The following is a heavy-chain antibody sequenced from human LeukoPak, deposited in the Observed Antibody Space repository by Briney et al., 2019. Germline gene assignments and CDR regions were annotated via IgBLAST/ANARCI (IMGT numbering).Heavy chain of an antibody. CDR2: IIPIFGTA. D-gene: IGHD1-14*01. V-gene: IGHV1-69*01. Sequence: SVKVSCKASGGTFSSYAISWVRQAPGQGLEWMGGIIPIFGTANYAQKFQGRVTITADESTSTAYMELSSLRSEDTAVYYCAEETPDTGCFDPWGQGTLVTVSS. CDR3: AEETPDTGCFDP. J-gene: IGHJ5*02. CDR1: GGTFSSYA.